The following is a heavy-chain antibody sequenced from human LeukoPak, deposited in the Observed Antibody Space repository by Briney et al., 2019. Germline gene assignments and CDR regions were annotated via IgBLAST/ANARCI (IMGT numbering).Heavy chain of an antibody. CDR2: IWYDGSNK. D-gene: IGHD6-19*01. J-gene: IGHJ4*02. Sequence: GGSLRLSCAASGFTFSSYGMHWVRQAPGKGLEWVAVIWYDGSNKYYADSVKGRFTISRDNSKNTLYLQMNSLRAEDTAVYYCARDAAGSGGWHLRFGYYFDYWGQGTLVTVSS. CDR1: GFTFSSYG. V-gene: IGHV3-33*01. CDR3: ARDAAGSGGWHLRFGYYFDY.